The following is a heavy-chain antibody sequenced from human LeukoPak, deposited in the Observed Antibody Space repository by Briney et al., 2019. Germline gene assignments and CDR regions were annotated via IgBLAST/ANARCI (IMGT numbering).Heavy chain of an antibody. Sequence: ASVKVSCKASGYTFTNCSISWVRQAPGQGLEWMGWISIYNGNTDYAQKLRGRVTMTTDTSTSTAYMELRSLRSDDTAVYYCARITYDFWSGYYMPDDPWGQGTLVTVSS. CDR1: GYTFTNCS. V-gene: IGHV1-18*01. J-gene: IGHJ5*02. CDR2: ISIYNGNT. CDR3: ARITYDFWSGYYMPDDP. D-gene: IGHD3-3*01.